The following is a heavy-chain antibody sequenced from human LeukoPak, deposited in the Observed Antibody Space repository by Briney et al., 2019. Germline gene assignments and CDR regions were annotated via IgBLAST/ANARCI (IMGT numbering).Heavy chain of an antibody. CDR3: ARSRKHIVVVTATYFDY. D-gene: IGHD2-21*02. CDR1: GFSFNFYH. V-gene: IGHV3-7*05. J-gene: IGHJ4*02. CDR2: IKQDGSEK. Sequence: GGSLRLSCVASGFSFNFYHMNWVRQAPGKGLEWVANIKQDGSEKYYVDSVKGRFTISRDNAKNSLYLQMNSLRAEDTAVYYCARSRKHIVVVTATYFDYWGQGTLVTVSS.